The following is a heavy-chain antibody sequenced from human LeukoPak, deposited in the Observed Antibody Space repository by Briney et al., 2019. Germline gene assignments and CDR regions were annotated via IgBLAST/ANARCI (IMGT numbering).Heavy chain of an antibody. V-gene: IGHV3-30*18. J-gene: IGHJ4*02. CDR1: GFTFRSYG. D-gene: IGHD3-3*01. CDR2: ISYDGSNK. CDR3: AKVSDDFWSGLLEY. Sequence: GGSLRLSCAASGFTFRSYGMHWVRQAPGKGLEWVAVISYDGSNKYYADSVKGRFTISRDNSKNTLYLQMNSLRAEDTAVYYCAKVSDDFWSGLLEYWGQGTLVTVSS.